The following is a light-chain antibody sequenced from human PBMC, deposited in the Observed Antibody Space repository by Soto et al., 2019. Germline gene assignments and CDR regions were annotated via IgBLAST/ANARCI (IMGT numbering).Light chain of an antibody. CDR3: QQSYSTRLT. CDR1: QNIRNY. J-gene: IGKJ4*01. Sequence: DIQMTQSPFSLSQSVGDRVTISCRPSQNIRNYLNWYQQRPGKAPKLLIFAASTLQSGVPSRFSGSGSGTDFTLTISSLQPEDFATYYCQQSYSTRLTFGGGTKVEI. V-gene: IGKV1-39*01. CDR2: AAS.